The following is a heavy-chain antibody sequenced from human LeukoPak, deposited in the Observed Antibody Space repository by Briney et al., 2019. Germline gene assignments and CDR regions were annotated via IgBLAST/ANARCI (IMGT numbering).Heavy chain of an antibody. J-gene: IGHJ4*02. CDR2: ISPTGSTT. CDR3: ARGPSSNWSGLDF. V-gene: IGHV3-74*01. Sequence: GGSLRLSCTASGFSFSGHWMHWARQLPGKGLVWVSRISPTGSTTSYADSVKGRFTVSGDNAKNTLYLQVNNLRAEDTAVYYCARGPSSNWSGLDFWGQGTLLTVSS. CDR1: GFSFSGHW. D-gene: IGHD6-13*01.